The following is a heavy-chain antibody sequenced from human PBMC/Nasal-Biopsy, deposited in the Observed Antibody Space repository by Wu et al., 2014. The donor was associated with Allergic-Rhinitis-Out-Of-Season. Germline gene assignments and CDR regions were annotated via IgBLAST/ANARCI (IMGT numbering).Heavy chain of an antibody. CDR2: ISSDGSMI. CDR1: GFTFSSYE. V-gene: IGHV3-48*03. D-gene: IGHD3-16*01. Sequence: LRLSCAASGFTFSSYEMNWVRQAPGKGLEWVSYISSDGSMIYYVDSVRGPIHHLQRQRKNSLFLQMNSLRAEDTAIYYCARFITPSVGEFQHWGQGTLVTVSS. CDR3: ARFITPSVGEFQH. J-gene: IGHJ1*01.